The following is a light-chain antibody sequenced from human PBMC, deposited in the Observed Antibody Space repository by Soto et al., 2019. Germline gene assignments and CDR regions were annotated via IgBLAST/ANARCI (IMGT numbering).Light chain of an antibody. J-gene: IGKJ2*01. CDR2: ATS. V-gene: IGKV1-17*01. CDR3: LQHNSYPYT. Sequence: DIQMTQSPFSLSASVGDRVTITCRASQGIRNYLGWFQQKPGEAPKRLIYATSSLEGGVPSRFSGSGSGTEFTLTTSSLQPEDFATYYCLQHNSYPYTFGQGTKLEIK. CDR1: QGIRNY.